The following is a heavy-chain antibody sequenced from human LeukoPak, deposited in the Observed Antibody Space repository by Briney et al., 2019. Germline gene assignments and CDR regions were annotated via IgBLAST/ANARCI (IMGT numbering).Heavy chain of an antibody. CDR1: GFTFSSYA. V-gene: IGHV3-30*04. CDR2: ISYDGSNK. J-gene: IGHJ4*02. D-gene: IGHD3-22*01. CDR3: AVLTYYCDSSFDY. Sequence: GGSLRLSCAASGFTFSSYAMHWVRQAPGKGLEWVAVISYDGSNKYYADSVKGRFTISRDNSKNTLYLQMNSLRAEDTAVYYCAVLTYYCDSSFDYWGQGTLVTVSS.